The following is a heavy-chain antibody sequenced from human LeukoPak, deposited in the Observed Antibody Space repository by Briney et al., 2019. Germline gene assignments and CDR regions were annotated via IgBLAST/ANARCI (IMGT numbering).Heavy chain of an antibody. CDR3: ARVTRRQNFDY. CDR1: GFTVSSNY. J-gene: IGHJ4*02. D-gene: IGHD1-1*01. Sequence: GGSLRLSCAASGFTVSSNYMSWVRQAPGKGLEWVSVIYSDGSTYYADSVKGRFTISRDNSKNTLYLQMNSLRAEDTAVYYCARVTRRQNFDYWGQGTLVIVSS. CDR2: IYSDGST. V-gene: IGHV3-53*01.